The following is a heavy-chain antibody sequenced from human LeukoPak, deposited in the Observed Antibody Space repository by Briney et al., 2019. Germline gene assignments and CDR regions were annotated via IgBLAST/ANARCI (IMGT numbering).Heavy chain of an antibody. J-gene: IGHJ4*02. CDR1: GGSISSYY. CDR3: ARGRGSYYDSSGYRLDY. Sequence: SETLSLTCTVSGGSISSYYWSWIRQPAGKGLEWIGRIYTSGSTNYNPSLKSRVTMSVDTSKNQFSLKLSSVTAADTAVYNCARGRGSYYDSSGYRLDYWGQGTLVTVSS. CDR2: IYTSGST. D-gene: IGHD3-22*01. V-gene: IGHV4-4*07.